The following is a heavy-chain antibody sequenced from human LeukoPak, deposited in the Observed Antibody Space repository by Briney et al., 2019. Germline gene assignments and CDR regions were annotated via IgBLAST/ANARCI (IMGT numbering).Heavy chain of an antibody. J-gene: IGHJ6*04. D-gene: IGHD2-15*01. CDR3: ARGPDNVAASDV. CDR1: GGSISSYY. CDR2: IYYSGST. V-gene: IGHV4-59*08. Sequence: SETLSLTCTVSGGSISSYYWSWIRQPPGKGLEWIGYIYYSGSTNYNPSLKSRVTISVDTSKNQFSLKLSSVTAADTAVYYCARGPDNVAASDVWGKGTTVTVSS.